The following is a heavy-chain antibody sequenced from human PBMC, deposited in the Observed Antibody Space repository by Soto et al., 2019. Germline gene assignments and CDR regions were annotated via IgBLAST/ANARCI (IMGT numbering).Heavy chain of an antibody. CDR3: ARPKPGDAASDI. Sequence: GESLKSSCKGSGYSFTSYWIGCVRQIPGKGLGWMGIIYPGDSDTRYSPSFQGQVNISADKSISTAYLQWSSLKASDTAMYYCARPKPGDAASDIWGQGPMDTVSS. V-gene: IGHV5-51*01. D-gene: IGHD7-27*01. J-gene: IGHJ3*02. CDR1: GYSFTSYW. CDR2: IYPGDSDT.